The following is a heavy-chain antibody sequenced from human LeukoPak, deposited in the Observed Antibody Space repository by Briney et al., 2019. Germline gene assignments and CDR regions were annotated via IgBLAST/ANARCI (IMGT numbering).Heavy chain of an antibody. J-gene: IGHJ3*02. CDR1: GYSFTNYW. V-gene: IGHV5-51*01. CDR3: ARRGGVVVTGEAFDI. CDR2: IYPGDSDT. Sequence: LGESLKISCKGSGYSFTNYWIGWVRQMPGKGLEWMGIIYPGDSDTRYSPSFQGQVTVSADKSISTAYLQWSSLKASDTAMYYCARRGGVVVTGEAFDIWGQGTMVTVSS. D-gene: IGHD2-21*02.